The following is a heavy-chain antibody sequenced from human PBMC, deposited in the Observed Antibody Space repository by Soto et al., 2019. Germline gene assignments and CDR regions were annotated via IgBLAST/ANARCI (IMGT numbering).Heavy chain of an antibody. J-gene: IGHJ3*02. CDR2: IYYSGRT. V-gene: IGHV4-31*03. D-gene: IGHD3-22*01. CDR3: ARVTMIVVVRSPPDAFDI. CDR1: GGSISSGGYY. Sequence: SETLSLTCTVSGGSISSGGYYWSWIRQHPGKGLEWIGYIYYSGRTYYNPSLKSRVTISVDTSKNQFSLKLSSVTAADTAVYYCARVTMIVVVRSPPDAFDIWGQGTMVTVSS.